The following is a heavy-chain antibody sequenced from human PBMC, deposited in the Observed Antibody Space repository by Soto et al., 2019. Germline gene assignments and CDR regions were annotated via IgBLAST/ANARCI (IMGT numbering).Heavy chain of an antibody. J-gene: IGHJ4*02. V-gene: IGHV1-2*06. D-gene: IGHD3-22*01. CDR3: ARAKNYYYYSSGYSWFDY. CDR2: INPKSGGA. CDR1: GYSFTDYH. Sequence: ASVKVSCKASGYSFTDYHIHWVRQAPGQGLEWLGRINPKSGGASTAQKFQGRVTMTTDKSTSTASMELSRLRSEDTAMYYCARAKNYYYYSSGYSWFDYWGQGTLVTVSS.